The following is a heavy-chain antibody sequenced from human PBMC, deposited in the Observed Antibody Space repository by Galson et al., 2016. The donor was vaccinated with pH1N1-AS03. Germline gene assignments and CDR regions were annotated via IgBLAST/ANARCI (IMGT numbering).Heavy chain of an antibody. J-gene: IGHJ4*02. CDR2: IIPLPGTT. Sequence: SVKVSCKASGGTFATFAVSWVRQARGQGLEWMGGIIPLPGTTNYAPKFQGRLTITADDSTGTASMELSSLTSDDTAVYYCARDRYRDTSTDFYESAYWGQGTLVTVSS. D-gene: IGHD2/OR15-2a*01. CDR3: ARDRYRDTSTDFYESAY. CDR1: GGTFATFA. V-gene: IGHV1-69*13.